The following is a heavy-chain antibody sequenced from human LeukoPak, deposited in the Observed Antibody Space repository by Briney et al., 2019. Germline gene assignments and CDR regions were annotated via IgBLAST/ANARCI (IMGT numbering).Heavy chain of an antibody. J-gene: IGHJ4*02. V-gene: IGHV3-23*01. D-gene: IGHD3-22*01. CDR1: GFTLSSYE. CDR3: AKGRYDSSGYYFH. Sequence: PGGSLRLSCIVSGFTLSSYEMSWIRQAPGKGLEWVASIEYSGGSAYYADSVKGRFTLSRDSSKNTLYLQMNSLRAEDTAVHYCAKGRYDSSGYYFHWGQGTLVTVSS. CDR2: IEYSGGSA.